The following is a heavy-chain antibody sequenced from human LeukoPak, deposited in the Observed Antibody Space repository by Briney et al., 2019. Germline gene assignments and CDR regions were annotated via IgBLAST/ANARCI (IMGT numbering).Heavy chain of an antibody. CDR2: IYYSGST. J-gene: IGHJ3*02. V-gene: IGHV4-59*08. CDR1: GGSISSYY. Sequence: SETLSLTCTVSGGSISSYYWSWIRQPPGKGLEWIGYIYYSGSTNYNPSLKSRVTISVDTSKNQFSLKLSSVTAADTAVYYCARLGSDDAFDIWGQETMVTVSS. CDR3: ARLGSDDAFDI.